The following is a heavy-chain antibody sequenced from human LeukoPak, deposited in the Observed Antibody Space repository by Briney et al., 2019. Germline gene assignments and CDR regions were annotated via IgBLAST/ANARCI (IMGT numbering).Heavy chain of an antibody. CDR1: GYTFSNYW. CDR2: IYPDDSNT. D-gene: IGHD3-22*01. V-gene: IGHV5-51*01. Sequence: GESLKISCEASGYTFSNYWIGWVRQMPGKGLEGMGIIYPDDSNTIYGPSFQGQVTISADNSISTAYLQWSSLNASDTAMYYCARSRDSTGYYYLIWGQGTLVTVSS. J-gene: IGHJ4*02. CDR3: ARSRDSTGYYYLI.